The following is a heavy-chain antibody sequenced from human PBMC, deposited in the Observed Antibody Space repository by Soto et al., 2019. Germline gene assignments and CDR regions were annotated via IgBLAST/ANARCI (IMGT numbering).Heavy chain of an antibody. CDR2: INSDGSSI. D-gene: IGHD2-15*01. CDR3: VRASLVVAAATREDY. Sequence: EVQLVESGGGLVQPGGSLRLSCAASGFTFSSYWMHWVRQAPGKGLVWVSRINSDGSSISYADSVKGRSTISRDNAKNTLYLQMKSQSAEDAAVYYCVRASLVVAAATREDYWGQGTLVTVSS. V-gene: IGHV3-74*01. J-gene: IGHJ4*02. CDR1: GFTFSSYW.